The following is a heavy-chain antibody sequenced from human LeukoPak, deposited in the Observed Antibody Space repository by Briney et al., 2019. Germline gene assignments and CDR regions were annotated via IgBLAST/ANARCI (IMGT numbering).Heavy chain of an antibody. Sequence: GGSLRLSCAASGFTFSSYGMHWVRQAPGKGLEWVAVISYDGSNKYYADSVKGRFTISRDNSKNTLYLQMNSLRAEDTAVYYCAKERAVAGRFDYWGQGTLVTVSS. CDR3: AKERAVAGRFDY. D-gene: IGHD6-19*01. CDR1: GFTFSSYG. CDR2: ISYDGSNK. J-gene: IGHJ4*02. V-gene: IGHV3-30*18.